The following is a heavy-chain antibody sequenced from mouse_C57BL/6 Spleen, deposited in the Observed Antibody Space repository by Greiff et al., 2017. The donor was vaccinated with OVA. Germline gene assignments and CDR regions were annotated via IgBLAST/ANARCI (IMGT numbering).Heavy chain of an antibody. CDR3: ARLDYGSRDAMDY. D-gene: IGHD1-1*01. V-gene: IGHV1-64*01. CDR2: IHPNSGST. J-gene: IGHJ4*01. Sequence: VQLQQPGAELVKPGASVKLSCKASGYTFTSYWMHWVKQRPGQGLEWIGMIHPNSGSTNYNEKFKSKATLTVDKSSSTAYMQLSSLTSEDSAVYYCARLDYGSRDAMDYWGQGTSVTVSS. CDR1: GYTFTSYW.